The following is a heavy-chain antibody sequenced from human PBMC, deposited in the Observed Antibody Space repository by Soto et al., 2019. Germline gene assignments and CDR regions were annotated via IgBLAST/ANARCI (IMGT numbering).Heavy chain of an antibody. Sequence: PSETLSLTCTVSGASVNDYYWYWVRLPPRQGLGRIGFMHYTESRIFNPPVQSRVTRSVDVSKGQLSLMLSSVTAADTSVYYCARWRGRAVKAFDNWGQGTTVTVSS. CDR1: GASVNDYY. CDR2: MHYTESR. D-gene: IGHD5-12*01. CDR3: ARWRGRAVKAFDN. V-gene: IGHV4-59*02. J-gene: IGHJ3*02.